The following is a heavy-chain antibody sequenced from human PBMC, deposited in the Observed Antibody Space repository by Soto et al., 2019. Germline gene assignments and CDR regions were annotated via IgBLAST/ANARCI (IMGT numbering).Heavy chain of an antibody. D-gene: IGHD3-22*01. J-gene: IGHJ4*02. V-gene: IGHV3-21*01. Sequence: EVQLVESGGGLVKPGGSLRLSCAASGFTFSSYSMNWVRQAPGKGLEWVSSISSSSSYIYYADSVKGRFTISRDNAKNSLYLQMNSLRAEDTAVYYCARDLEYYDSSGYFREGDYHFDYWGQGTLVTVSS. CDR3: ARDLEYYDSSGYFREGDYHFDY. CDR2: ISSSSSYI. CDR1: GFTFSSYS.